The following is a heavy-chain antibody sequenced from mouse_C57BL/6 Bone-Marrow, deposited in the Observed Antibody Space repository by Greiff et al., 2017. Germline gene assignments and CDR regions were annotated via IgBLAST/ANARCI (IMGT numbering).Heavy chain of an antibody. V-gene: IGHV1-80*01. J-gene: IGHJ1*03. CDR2: IYPGDGDT. D-gene: IGHD1-1*01. Sequence: QVQLQQSGAELVKPGASVKISCKASGYAFSSYWMNWVKQRPGKGLEWIGQIYPGDGDTNYNGKFKGKATLTADKSSSTAYMQLSSLTSEDSAVYFCARGGYYGSSPRVWGTGTTVTVSS. CDR1: GYAFSSYW. CDR3: ARGGYYGSSPRV.